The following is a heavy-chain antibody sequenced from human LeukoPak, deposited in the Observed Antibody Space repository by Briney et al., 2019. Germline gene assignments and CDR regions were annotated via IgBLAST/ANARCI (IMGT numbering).Heavy chain of an antibody. D-gene: IGHD2-2*01. Sequence: GGSLRLSCAASGFTVSSNYMSWVRQAPGKGLEWVSVIYSGGSTYYADSVKGRFTISRDNSKNTLYLQMNSLRAEDTAVYYCARGYCSSTGCYFDYWGQGTLVTVSS. CDR3: ARGYCSSTGCYFDY. J-gene: IGHJ4*02. V-gene: IGHV3-53*01. CDR1: GFTVSSNY. CDR2: IYSGGST.